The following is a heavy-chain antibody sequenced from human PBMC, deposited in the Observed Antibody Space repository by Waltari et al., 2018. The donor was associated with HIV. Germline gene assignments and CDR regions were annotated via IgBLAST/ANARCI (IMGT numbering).Heavy chain of an antibody. V-gene: IGHV1-2*06. D-gene: IGHD3-16*01. Sequence: QVQLVQSGAEVMKHGASVKVSCKASGYTITGYFLHWVRQAPGQGLEWMGRLNPSRGKTNYAQKFQGRVTMTSDTSINTAYMELSSLRSDDTAVYYCARDMGPFNNWGQGTLVTVSS. J-gene: IGHJ4*02. CDR3: ARDMGPFNN. CDR2: LNPSRGKT. CDR1: GYTITGYF.